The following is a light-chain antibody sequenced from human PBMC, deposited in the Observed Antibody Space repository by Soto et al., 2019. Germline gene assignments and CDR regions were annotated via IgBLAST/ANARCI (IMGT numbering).Light chain of an antibody. CDR2: AAS. CDR1: QSVKNN. V-gene: IGKV3-15*01. CDR3: QQYNDWPPWT. Sequence: IVMTQSPATLSVSPWERVTLSCMASQSVKNNLVWYQQRPGQAPRLLIYAASTRATGIPARFSGSGSGTEFTLTISSLQSEDFAVYYCQQYNDWPPWTFGQGTKVDIK. J-gene: IGKJ1*01.